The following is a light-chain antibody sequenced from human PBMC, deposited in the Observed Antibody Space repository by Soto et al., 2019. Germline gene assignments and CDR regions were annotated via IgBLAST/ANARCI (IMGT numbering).Light chain of an antibody. Sequence: QSVLAQPASVSGSPGQSITISCTGTGSDIAGYNYVSWFQQHPGKAPKLMMYQVTIRPSGVSNRFSGAKSGNTASLTISGLQAEDEAEYYCSSFTSTTSLYVFGTGTKATVL. CDR2: QVT. J-gene: IGLJ1*01. CDR3: SSFTSTTSLYV. V-gene: IGLV2-14*01. CDR1: GSDIAGYNY.